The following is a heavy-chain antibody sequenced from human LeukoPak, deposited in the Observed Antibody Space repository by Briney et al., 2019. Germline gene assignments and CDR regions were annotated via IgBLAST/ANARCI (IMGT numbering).Heavy chain of an antibody. CDR1: GGSISSYY. CDR2: IYYSGST. J-gene: IGHJ3*02. CDR3: ARVDFGYCSSTSCYDAFDI. V-gene: IGHV4-59*08. Sequence: PSETLSLTCTVSGGSISSYYWSWIRQPPGKGLEWIGYIYYSGSTYYNPSLKSRVTISVDTSKNQFSLKLSSVTAADTAVYYCARVDFGYCSSTSCYDAFDIWGQGTMVTVSS. D-gene: IGHD2-2*01.